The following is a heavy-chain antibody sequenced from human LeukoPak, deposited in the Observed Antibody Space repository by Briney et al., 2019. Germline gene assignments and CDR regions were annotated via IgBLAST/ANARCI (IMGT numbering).Heavy chain of an antibody. CDR1: GFTFSTYG. V-gene: IGHV3-33*05. J-gene: IGHJ6*03. CDR2: ISYDAKSN. CDR3: ARGRYYYYMDV. Sequence: PGGSLRLSCATSGFTFSTYGMHWVRQVPGKGLEWVAVISYDAKSNYHVDSVKGRFTISRDNSKNTLYLQMNSLGAEDTAVYYCARGRYYYYMDVWGKGTTVTVSS.